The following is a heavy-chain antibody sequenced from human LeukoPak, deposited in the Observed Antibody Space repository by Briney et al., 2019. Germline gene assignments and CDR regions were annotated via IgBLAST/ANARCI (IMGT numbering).Heavy chain of an antibody. CDR3: ARDTDGNLDH. Sequence: GGSLRLSCAASGFTFSSTWMAWVRQAPGRGLEWVANIKYDGSTKHSVDSVTGRFTISRDNAKSSLYLQMNSLRAADTAVYYCARDTDGNLDHWGQGTLVTVSS. J-gene: IGHJ4*02. CDR2: IKYDGSTK. V-gene: IGHV3-7*01. CDR1: GFTFSSTW. D-gene: IGHD2-8*01.